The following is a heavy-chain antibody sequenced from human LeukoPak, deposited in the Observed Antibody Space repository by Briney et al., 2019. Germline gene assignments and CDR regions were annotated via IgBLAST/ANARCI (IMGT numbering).Heavy chain of an antibody. CDR2: INRDGSST. V-gene: IGHV3-74*01. Sequence: GGSLRLSCAASGIIFSNYWMHWVCQAPGKGLVWVSRINRDGSSTSYADSVKGRFTISRDNAKNTLYLQMNSLRAEDTAVYYCARGGGYSYGSFDYWGQGTLVTVSS. D-gene: IGHD5-18*01. CDR1: GIIFSNYW. J-gene: IGHJ4*02. CDR3: ARGGGYSYGSFDY.